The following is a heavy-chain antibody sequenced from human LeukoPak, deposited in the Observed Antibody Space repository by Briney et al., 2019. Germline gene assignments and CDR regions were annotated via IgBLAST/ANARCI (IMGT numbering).Heavy chain of an antibody. Sequence: GGSLRLSCAASGFTFSSYWMTWVRQAAGNGLEWVANIKQDGSEKYYVDSVKGRFTISRDYAKDPLYLQMDSLRAEDTAVYYCARVGGSGWLADWGHGTLVTVSS. CDR3: ARVGGSGWLAD. D-gene: IGHD6-19*01. CDR1: GFTFSSYW. V-gene: IGHV3-7*01. CDR2: IKQDGSEK. J-gene: IGHJ4*01.